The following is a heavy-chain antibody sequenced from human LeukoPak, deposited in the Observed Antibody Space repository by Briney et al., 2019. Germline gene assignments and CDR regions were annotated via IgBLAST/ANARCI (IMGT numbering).Heavy chain of an antibody. V-gene: IGHV1-8*02. Sequence: GASVKVSCKASGYTFTGYYMHWVRQAPGQGLEWMGWINPNSGNTGYAQKFQGRVTMTRNTSISTAYMELSSLRSEDTAVYCCARATYSSSWYRAVGGADYYFDYWGQGTLVTVSS. CDR1: GYTFTGYY. D-gene: IGHD6-13*01. J-gene: IGHJ4*02. CDR2: INPNSGNT. CDR3: ARATYSSSWYRAVGGADYYFDY.